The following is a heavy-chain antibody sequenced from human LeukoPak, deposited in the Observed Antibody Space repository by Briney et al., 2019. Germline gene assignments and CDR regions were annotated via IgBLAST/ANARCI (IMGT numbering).Heavy chain of an antibody. CDR2: IYTSGST. Sequence: PSETLSLTCTVSGGSISSYYWSWIRQPAGKGLEWIGRIYTSGSTNYNPSLKSRVTMSVDTSKNQFSLKLSSVTAADTAVYYCARDLPWPTSSNYYYYYGMDVWGQGTTVTVSS. D-gene: IGHD2/OR15-2a*01. J-gene: IGHJ6*02. CDR3: ARDLPWPTSSNYYYYYGMDV. CDR1: GGSISSYY. V-gene: IGHV4-4*07.